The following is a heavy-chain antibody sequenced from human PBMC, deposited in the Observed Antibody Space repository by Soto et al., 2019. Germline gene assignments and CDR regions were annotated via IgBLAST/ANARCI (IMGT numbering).Heavy chain of an antibody. CDR3: ARLEGLATISYYFDF. CDR1: GDSSNSDGYY. CDR2: IYFRGNT. D-gene: IGHD3-3*01. Sequence: LETLSLSCSVSGDSSNSDGYYWGWIRQPPGKGLEWIGSIYFRGNTYYNPSLQTRVTIPLDKSKSQFSLKLNSVTAADSAVYFCARLEGLATISYYFDFWGQGALVTVSS. V-gene: IGHV4-39*01. J-gene: IGHJ4*02.